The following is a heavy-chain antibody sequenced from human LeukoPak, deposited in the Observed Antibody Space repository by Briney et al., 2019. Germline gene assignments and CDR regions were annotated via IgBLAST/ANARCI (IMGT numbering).Heavy chain of an antibody. CDR2: INHSVST. Sequence: SETLSLTCAVYGGYFSGYYRSWIRQPPGKGREWVGEINHSVSTNYNPSLKSRVTISVDTSKNQFSLKLSSVTAADTAVYYCARLTYYYGSGSYYRSGRPEYYYGMDVWGQGTTVTVSS. J-gene: IGHJ6*02. D-gene: IGHD3-10*01. CDR3: ARLTYYYGSGSYYRSGRPEYYYGMDV. V-gene: IGHV4-34*01. CDR1: GGYFSGYY.